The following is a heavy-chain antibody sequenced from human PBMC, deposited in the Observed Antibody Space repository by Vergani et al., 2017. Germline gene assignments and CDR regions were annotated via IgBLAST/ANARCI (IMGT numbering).Heavy chain of an antibody. D-gene: IGHD3-22*01. CDR1: GGTFSSYT. CDR2: IIPILGIA. J-gene: IGHJ3*02. CDR3: AREYYYDSSGYYYGAFDI. Sequence: QVQLVQSGAEVKKPGSSVKVSCKASGGTFSSYTISWVRQAPGQGLEWMGRIIPILGIANYAQKFQGRVTITADKSTSTAYMELSSLRSEDTAVYYCAREYYYDSSGYYYGAFDIWGQGTMVTVSS. V-gene: IGHV1-69*08.